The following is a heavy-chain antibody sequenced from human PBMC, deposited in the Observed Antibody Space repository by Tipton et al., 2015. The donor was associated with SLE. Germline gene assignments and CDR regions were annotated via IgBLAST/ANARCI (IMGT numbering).Heavy chain of an antibody. CDR1: GGSIGNNQ. CDR2: VYNSGTS. J-gene: IGHJ6*02. Sequence: TLSLTCTVSGGSIGNNQWSWIRQPAGRGLEWIGRVYNSGTSRYNPSLKSRVVVAMDASKNQVSLKLRSVTAADTAVYYCAGLGPLANVGGSTYYHPLDVWGQGTTVTVSS. V-gene: IGHV4-4*07. D-gene: IGHD3-22*01. CDR3: AGLGPLANVGGSTYYHPLDV.